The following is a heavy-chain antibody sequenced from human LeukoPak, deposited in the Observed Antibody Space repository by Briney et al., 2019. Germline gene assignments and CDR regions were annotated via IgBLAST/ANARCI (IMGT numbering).Heavy chain of an antibody. D-gene: IGHD6-13*01. CDR1: GFTFGSSA. CDR3: AKGSLGSWYYFDY. J-gene: IGHJ4*02. Sequence: GGSLGLSCAASGFTFGSSAMSWVRQAPGKGPEGVATFSRSGPDTYYADSVKGRFTTFGGNTTNILYLQQNNLRPQDTAVHYCAKGSLGSWYYFDYWGQGTLVTVSS. CDR2: FSRSGPDT. V-gene: IGHV3-23*01.